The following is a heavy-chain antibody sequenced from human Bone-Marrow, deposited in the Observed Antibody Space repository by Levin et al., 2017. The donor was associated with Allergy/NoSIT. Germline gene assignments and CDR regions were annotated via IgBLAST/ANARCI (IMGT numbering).Heavy chain of an antibody. J-gene: IGHJ4*02. CDR3: VKHNVVLYYFDD. CDR1: GFSFNTYP. D-gene: IGHD2-15*01. Sequence: GGSLRLSCATSGFSFNTYPMGWVRQAPGKGLEWVSAISSNGDNTYHADSVKGRFTISRDNSKDTLFLQMNSLRAGDTAVYYCVKHNVVLYYFDDWGQGTLVTVSS. V-gene: IGHV3-23*01. CDR2: ISSNGDNT.